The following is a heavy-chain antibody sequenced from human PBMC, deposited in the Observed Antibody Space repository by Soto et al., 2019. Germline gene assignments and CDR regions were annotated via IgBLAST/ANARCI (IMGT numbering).Heavy chain of an antibody. CDR3: SRTRGSGWYGDNWFDP. J-gene: IGHJ5*02. CDR1: GGSINSYH. CDR2: GHYSGTT. D-gene: IGHD6-19*01. V-gene: IGHV4-59*01. Sequence: QVQLQESGPGLVKPSETMSLTGTVTGGSINSYHWSWIRQPPGQGLVWIGYGHYSGTTNYHPSLKSRVTMSVDMSKNQFSLKLSSVTAADTAVYYCSRTRGSGWYGDNWFDPWGQGTLVTVSS.